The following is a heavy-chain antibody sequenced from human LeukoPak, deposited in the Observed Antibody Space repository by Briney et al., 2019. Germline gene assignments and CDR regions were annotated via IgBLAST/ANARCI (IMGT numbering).Heavy chain of an antibody. V-gene: IGHV1-69*04. Sequence: GASVKVSCKASGGTFSSYAISWVRQAPGQGLEWMGRIIPILGIANYAQKFQGRVTITADKSTSTAYMELSSLRSEDTAVYYCARDNISVTKGGFFDYWGQGTLVTVSS. CDR1: GGTFSSYA. J-gene: IGHJ4*02. CDR3: ARDNISVTKGGFFDY. CDR2: IIPILGIA. D-gene: IGHD4-17*01.